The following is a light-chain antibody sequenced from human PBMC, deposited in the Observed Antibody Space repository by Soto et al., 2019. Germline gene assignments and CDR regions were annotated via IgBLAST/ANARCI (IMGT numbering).Light chain of an antibody. Sequence: EIVMTQSPATLSVSPGERVPLSCRASRTVGSKLAWYQQKPGQAPRLLISDASTRATGIPARFSGSGSGTEFTLTISSLQSEDFAVYYCQQYSNWKTFGQGTKLEIK. CDR3: QQYSNWKT. CDR1: RTVGSK. J-gene: IGKJ2*01. V-gene: IGKV3-15*01. CDR2: DAS.